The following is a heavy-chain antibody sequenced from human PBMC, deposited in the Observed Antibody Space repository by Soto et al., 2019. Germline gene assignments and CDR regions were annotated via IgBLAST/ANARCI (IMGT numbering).Heavy chain of an antibody. CDR2: ISHDGRNT. D-gene: IGHD2-2*01. Sequence: PGGSLRLSCAASELPFTDYSMHWVRQTADKGLEWVAFISHDGRNTFYSDSVKGRFTISRDDSRSMLFLQMSGVTVEDTAIYYCVVDGVPKSSFRYYYFRFWGRGTLVNVSS. V-gene: IGHV3-30*04. J-gene: IGHJ4*02. CDR1: ELPFTDYS. CDR3: VVDGVPKSSFRYYYFRF.